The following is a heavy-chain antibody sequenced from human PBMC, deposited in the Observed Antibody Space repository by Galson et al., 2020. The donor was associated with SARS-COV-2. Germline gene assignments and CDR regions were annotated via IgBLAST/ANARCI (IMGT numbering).Heavy chain of an antibody. CDR1: GGSFSGYY. V-gene: IGHV4-34*01. CDR2: SNPTGSI. CDR3: ARGSRDVTMILMIATTASYYFDF. D-gene: IGHD3-22*01. J-gene: IGHJ4*02. Sequence: SQASETLSLTCAVYGGSFSGYYWGWIRQPPGKGLEWIGESNPTGSINYNPSLKSRVTILKDTSKNQFSLRLRSVTAADTAMYFCARGSRDVTMILMIATTASYYFDFWGQGSLVTVSS.